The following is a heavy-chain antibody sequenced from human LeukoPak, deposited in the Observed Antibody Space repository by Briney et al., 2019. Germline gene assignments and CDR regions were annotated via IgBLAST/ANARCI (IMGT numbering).Heavy chain of an antibody. CDR2: INPNSGGT. D-gene: IGHD3-3*01. J-gene: IGHJ5*02. CDR3: ARVVGITIFGVVRENWFDP. CDR1: GYTFTGYY. Sequence: ASVKVSCKASGYTFTGYYMHWVRQAPGQGLEWTGWINPNSGGTNYAQKFQGRVTMTRDTSISTAYMELSRLRSDDTAVYYCARVVGITIFGVVRENWFDPWGQGTLVTVSS. V-gene: IGHV1-2*02.